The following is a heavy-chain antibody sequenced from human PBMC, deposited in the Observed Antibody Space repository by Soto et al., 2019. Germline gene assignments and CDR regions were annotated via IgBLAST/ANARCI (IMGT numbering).Heavy chain of an antibody. CDR1: GFTFSSYA. V-gene: IGHV3-23*01. D-gene: IGHD2-2*01. J-gene: IGHJ4*02. CDR3: AKAAVIVVVPAATIDY. CDR2: ISGSGGST. Sequence: EVQLLESGGGLVQPGGSLRLSCAASGFTFSSYAMSWVRQAPGKGLEWVSAISGSGGSTYYADSVKGRFTISRDNSKNTLYLQMNSLRAEDTAVYYCAKAAVIVVVPAATIDYWGQGTLVTVSS.